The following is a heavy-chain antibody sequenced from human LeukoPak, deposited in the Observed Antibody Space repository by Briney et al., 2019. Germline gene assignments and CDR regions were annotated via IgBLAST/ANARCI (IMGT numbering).Heavy chain of an antibody. CDR1: GASISGSTYY. D-gene: IGHD3-10*01. Sequence: SETLSLTCIVSGASISGSTYYWSWIRQPPGKGLEWIGEINHSGSTNYNPSLKGRVTISVDTSKNQFSMTLSSATAADTAVYYCASPLHRRITIVRGVDPFDIWGQGTMVTVSS. V-gene: IGHV4-39*07. CDR2: INHSGST. J-gene: IGHJ3*02. CDR3: ASPLHRRITIVRGVDPFDI.